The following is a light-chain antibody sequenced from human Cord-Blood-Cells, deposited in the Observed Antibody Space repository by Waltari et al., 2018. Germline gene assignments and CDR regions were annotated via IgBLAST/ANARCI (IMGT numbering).Light chain of an antibody. V-gene: IGLV2-14*01. Sequence: QSALTQPASVSGSPGQSITLSCPGTSSDVGGYNYVSWYQQHPGKAPKLMSYDVSNRPSGVSNRFSGSKSGNAASLTISGLQAEDEADYYCSSYTSSSNVVFGGGTKLTVL. CDR3: SSYTSSSNVV. CDR1: SSDVGGYNY. CDR2: DVS. J-gene: IGLJ2*01.